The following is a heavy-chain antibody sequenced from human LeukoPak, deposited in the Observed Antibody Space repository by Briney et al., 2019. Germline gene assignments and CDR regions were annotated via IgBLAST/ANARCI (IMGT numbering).Heavy chain of an antibody. Sequence: ASVKISCKASRYIFTTYYLHWVRQAPGQGLEWXXXXYPSGGATNYAQKFXXXXTLTRDXSTSTVYMELNSLRSEDTAVYYCARSTSYSGRPLYYFDSWGQGTLVTVSS. J-gene: IGHJ4*02. V-gene: IGHV1-46*01. CDR1: RYIFTTYY. CDR2: XYPSGGAT. D-gene: IGHD1-26*01. CDR3: ARSTSYSGRPLYYFDS.